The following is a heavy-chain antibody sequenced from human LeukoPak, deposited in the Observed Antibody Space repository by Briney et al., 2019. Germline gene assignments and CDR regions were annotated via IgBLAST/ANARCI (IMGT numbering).Heavy chain of an antibody. D-gene: IGHD3-10*01. V-gene: IGHV3-74*01. CDR3: ARESGDY. Sequence: GGSLGLSCAASGFTFSSHWMHWVRQAPGKGLVWVSRIHTDGTNTNYADSVKGRFTISRDNAKNSLYLQMNSLRAEDTAVYYCARESGDYWGQGTLVTVSS. J-gene: IGHJ4*02. CDR2: IHTDGTNT. CDR1: GFTFSSHW.